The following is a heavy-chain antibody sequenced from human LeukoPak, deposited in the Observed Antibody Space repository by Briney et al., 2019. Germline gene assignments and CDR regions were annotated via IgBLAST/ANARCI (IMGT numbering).Heavy chain of an antibody. CDR1: GFTFSDYY. CDR2: IYSGGST. D-gene: IGHD5-24*01. CDR3: ARVSDGYNSIYFDY. V-gene: IGHV3-53*04. J-gene: IGHJ4*02. Sequence: GGSLGLSCAASGFTFSDYYMIWIRQAPGKGLEWVSVIYSGGSTYYADSVKGRFTISRHNSKNTLYLQMNSLRAEDTAVYYCARVSDGYNSIYFDYWGQGTLVTVSS.